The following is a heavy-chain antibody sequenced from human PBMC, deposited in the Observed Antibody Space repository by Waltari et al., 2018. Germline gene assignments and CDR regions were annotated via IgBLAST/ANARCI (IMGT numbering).Heavy chain of an antibody. V-gene: IGHV3-74*01. Sequence: EVQLVESGGDIVQPGGSPSLSCSASGLPFSHYWMHWVRQAPGKGLVWVSRIINDGSGADYADSVRGRFSIARDNAKNVLYLQMNSLRVEDTAVYYCARYTMTTAGDFWGQGTLVTVSS. CDR2: IINDGSGA. CDR1: GLPFSHYW. CDR3: ARYTMTTAGDF. J-gene: IGHJ4*02. D-gene: IGHD4-17*01.